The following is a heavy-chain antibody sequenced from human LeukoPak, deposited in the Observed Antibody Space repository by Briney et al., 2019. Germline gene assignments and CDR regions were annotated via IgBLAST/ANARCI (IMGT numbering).Heavy chain of an antibody. CDR1: GGSISSGGYS. J-gene: IGHJ3*02. V-gene: IGHV4-31*03. D-gene: IGHD6-19*01. CDR2: IYYSGST. CDR3: ARVGQWLVRWDAFDI. Sequence: SQTLSLTCTVSGGSISSGGYSWSWIRQHPGKGLEWIGYIYYSGSTYYNPSLKSRVTISVDTSKNQFSLKLSSVTAADTAVYCCARVGQWLVRWDAFDIWGQGTMVTVSS.